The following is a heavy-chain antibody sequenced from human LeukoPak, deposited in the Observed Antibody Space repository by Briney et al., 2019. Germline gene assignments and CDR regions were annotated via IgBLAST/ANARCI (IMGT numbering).Heavy chain of an antibody. J-gene: IGHJ5*02. V-gene: IGHV1-69*05. Sequence: ASVKVSCKASGGTFSSYAISWVRQAPGQGLEWMGGIIPIFGTANYAQKFQGRVTITRDTSASTAYMELSSLRSEDTAVYYCARSTVTPNWFDPWGQGTLVTVSS. CDR2: IIPIFGTA. CDR1: GGTFSSYA. D-gene: IGHD4-17*01. CDR3: ARSTVTPNWFDP.